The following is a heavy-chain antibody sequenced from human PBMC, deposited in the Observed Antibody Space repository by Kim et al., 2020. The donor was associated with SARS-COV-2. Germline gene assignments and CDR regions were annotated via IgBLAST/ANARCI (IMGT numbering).Heavy chain of an antibody. J-gene: IGHJ3*02. CDR3: ARDGRTGIIAPSAFDI. V-gene: IGHV3-74*01. D-gene: IGHD1-26*01. Sequence: DSAKGRVTISRDNAKNTLDLQTNSLRAEDTAVYYCARDGRTGIIAPSAFDIWGRGTMVTVSS.